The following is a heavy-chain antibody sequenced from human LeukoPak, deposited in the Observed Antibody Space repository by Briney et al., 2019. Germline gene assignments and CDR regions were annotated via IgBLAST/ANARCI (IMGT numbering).Heavy chain of an antibody. Sequence: PGGSLRLSCAASGFIFDDYAMNWVRHAPGKGLEWVSLISRDGYSTYYADSVKGRFTLSRDNSKNCLYLEMNSLTTEDTALYYCAKALSGETATPIDYWGQGTLVTVSS. V-gene: IGHV3-43*02. CDR3: AKALSGETATPIDY. CDR1: GFIFDDYA. J-gene: IGHJ4*02. CDR2: ISRDGYST. D-gene: IGHD2-15*01.